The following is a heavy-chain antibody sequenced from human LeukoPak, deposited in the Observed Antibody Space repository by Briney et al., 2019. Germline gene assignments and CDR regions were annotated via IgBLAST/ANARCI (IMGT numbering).Heavy chain of an antibody. D-gene: IGHD2-15*01. CDR3: ARTGGRGHYYYYMDV. Sequence: RGESLKISCKGSGYSFTSYWIGWVRQMPGKGLEWMGIIYPGDSDTRYSPSFQGQVTISADKSISTAYLQWSSLKASDTAMYYCARTGGRGHYYYYMDVWGKGTTVTISS. CDR1: GYSFTSYW. J-gene: IGHJ6*03. V-gene: IGHV5-51*01. CDR2: IYPGDSDT.